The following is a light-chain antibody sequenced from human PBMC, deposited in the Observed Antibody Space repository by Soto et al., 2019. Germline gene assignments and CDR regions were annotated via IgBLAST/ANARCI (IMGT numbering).Light chain of an antibody. J-gene: IGLJ1*01. CDR3: SSYTSSNTLV. Sequence: QSALTQPASVSGSPGQSITISCTGGSRDIGGYNYVSWFQQHPGKVPKLLIYEVTNRPSGVSNRFSGSKSGSTASLTISGLQAEDEADYYCSSYTSSNTLVFGTGTKVTVL. V-gene: IGLV2-14*01. CDR2: EVT. CDR1: SRDIGGYNY.